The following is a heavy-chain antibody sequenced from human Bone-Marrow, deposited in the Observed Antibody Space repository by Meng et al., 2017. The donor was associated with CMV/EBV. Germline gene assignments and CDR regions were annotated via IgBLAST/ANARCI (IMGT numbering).Heavy chain of an antibody. J-gene: IGHJ4*02. CDR1: GFTFSSYS. Sequence: GGSLRLSCAASGFTFSSYSMNWVRQAPGKGLEWVSSISSSSYIYYADSVKGRFTISRDNAKNSLYLQMNSLRAEDTAVYYCASLSRAQGKDYWGQGTLVTVSS. V-gene: IGHV3-21*01. CDR3: ASLSRAQGKDY. CDR2: ISSSSYI. D-gene: IGHD4-23*01.